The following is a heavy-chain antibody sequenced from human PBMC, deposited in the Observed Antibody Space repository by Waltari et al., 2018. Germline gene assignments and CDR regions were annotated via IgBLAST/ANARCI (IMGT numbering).Heavy chain of an antibody. CDR1: GGSINNYY. CDR3: VRGVSEVGLDY. V-gene: IGHV4-59*01. Sequence: QVQLQESGPGLVKPSETLSLICSVSGGSINNYYWTWIRQPPGKGLEWIGYVSYSGTTNYKSSLRSRVTISLDTAKNQFSRRLTFVIAADTAVYYCVRGVSEVGLDYWGQGVLVTVSS. CDR2: VSYSGTT. D-gene: IGHD1-26*01. J-gene: IGHJ4*02.